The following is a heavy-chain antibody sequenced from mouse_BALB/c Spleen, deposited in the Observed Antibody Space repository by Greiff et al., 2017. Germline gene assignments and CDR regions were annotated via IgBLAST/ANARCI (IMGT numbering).Heavy chain of an antibody. D-gene: IGHD1-1*02. CDR1: GYTFTDYA. V-gene: IGHV1-67*01. CDR3: ARSMLYGHYAMDY. J-gene: IGHJ4*01. CDR2: ISIYYDNT. Sequence: VKLQQSGPELVRPGESVKISCKGSGYTFTDYAMHWVKQSHAKSLEWIGVISIYYDNTNYNQKFKGKATMTVDKSSSTAYMELARLTSEDSAIYYCARSMLYGHYAMDYWGQGTSVTVSS.